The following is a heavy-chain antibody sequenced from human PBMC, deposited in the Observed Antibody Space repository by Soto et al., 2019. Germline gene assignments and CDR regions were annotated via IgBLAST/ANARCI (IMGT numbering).Heavy chain of an antibody. J-gene: IGHJ4*02. Sequence: EVHLLDSGGGLVQPGGSLRLSCAASGFTFSNYVMSWIRQAPGRGLEWVSSISGSGDKTYYLDSVKGRFTISRDNSKKTLYLQKASMRAEDTVVYYCATLPLVLALGFDYWGQGILVTVSS. CDR1: GFTFSNYV. V-gene: IGHV3-23*01. CDR3: ATLPLVLALGFDY. CDR2: ISGSGDKT.